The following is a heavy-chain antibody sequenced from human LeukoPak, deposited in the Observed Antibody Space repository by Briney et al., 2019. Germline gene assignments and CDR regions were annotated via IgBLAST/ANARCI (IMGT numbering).Heavy chain of an antibody. J-gene: IGHJ4*02. CDR1: GYTFTGYY. D-gene: IGHD1-26*01. Sequence: ASVKVSCKAYGYTFTGYYIHWVRQAPRQRLEWMGWINPNSVCTNYPHKFQGTGTMTRDTAISPAYLELSRPGPHDTPEDSCARDLRYSGSDYVAYWGQGTLVTVSS. CDR3: ARDLRYSGSDYVAY. V-gene: IGHV1-2*02. CDR2: INPNSVCT.